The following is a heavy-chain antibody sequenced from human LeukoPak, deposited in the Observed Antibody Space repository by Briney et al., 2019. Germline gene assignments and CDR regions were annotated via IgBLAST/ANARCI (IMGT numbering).Heavy chain of an antibody. CDR1: GFTFSSYA. V-gene: IGHV3-33*08. D-gene: IGHD6-19*01. Sequence: GRSLRLSCAASGFTFSSYAMRWVRQAPGKGLEWVTSIWFDGSNIHYADSVKGRVIISRDNSKSALYLQMNSLRAEDTAIYYCARDSLPMAVTGPFDHWGQGALVTVSS. CDR2: IWFDGSNI. J-gene: IGHJ4*02. CDR3: ARDSLPMAVTGPFDH.